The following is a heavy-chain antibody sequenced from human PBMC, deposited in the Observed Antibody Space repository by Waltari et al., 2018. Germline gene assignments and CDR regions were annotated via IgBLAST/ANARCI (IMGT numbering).Heavy chain of an antibody. D-gene: IGHD2-15*01. Sequence: EVQLVESGGGLVKPGGSLRLSCAASGFTFSSYSMNWVRQAPGKGLEWVSSISSSSSYIYYADSVKGRFTISRDNAKNSLYLQMNSLRAEDTAVYYCARSPRGSPYDAFDIWGQGTMVTVSS. CDR1: GFTFSSYS. CDR3: ARSPRGSPYDAFDI. CDR2: ISSSSSYI. V-gene: IGHV3-21*01. J-gene: IGHJ3*02.